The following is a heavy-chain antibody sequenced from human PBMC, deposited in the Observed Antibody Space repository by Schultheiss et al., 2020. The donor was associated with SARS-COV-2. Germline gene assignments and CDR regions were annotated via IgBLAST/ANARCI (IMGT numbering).Heavy chain of an antibody. J-gene: IGHJ6*02. CDR3: ASPLPAAYGMDV. D-gene: IGHD2-2*01. CDR2: IIPVFGRA. Sequence: SVKVSCKASGGTFSSYAISWVRQAPGQGLEWMGGIIPVFGRATYAQRFQGSVTLSADESTSTVYMELRSLTSEDTAVYYYASPLPAAYGMDVWGQGTTVTVSS. CDR1: GGTFSSYA. V-gene: IGHV1-69*13.